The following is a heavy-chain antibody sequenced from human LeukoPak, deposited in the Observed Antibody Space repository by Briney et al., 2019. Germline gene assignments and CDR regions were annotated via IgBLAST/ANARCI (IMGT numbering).Heavy chain of an antibody. J-gene: IGHJ3*02. CDR1: GFTFSTHA. V-gene: IGHV3-23*01. Sequence: GGSLRLSCAASGFTFSTHAMSWVRQAPGKGLEWVSEISNSGGSTYYADSVKGRFTMSRDNSKNTMYLQMDSLRGEDTAVYYCARRGGVSDDAFDIWGQGTMVTVSS. CDR3: ARRGGVSDDAFDI. D-gene: IGHD2-21*01. CDR2: ISNSGGST.